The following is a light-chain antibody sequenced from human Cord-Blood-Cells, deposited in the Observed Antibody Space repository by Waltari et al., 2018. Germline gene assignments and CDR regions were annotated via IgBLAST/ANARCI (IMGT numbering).Light chain of an antibody. CDR2: DVS. J-gene: IGLJ1*01. Sequence: QSALTQPRSVSGSPGQSVTISCTGTSSAVGGYNYVSWYQEHPGKAPKLMIYDVSKRPSGGPDRFSGSKSGNTASLTISGLQAEDEADYYCCSYAGSYTDYVFGTGTKVTVL. CDR3: CSYAGSYTDYV. CDR1: SSAVGGYNY. V-gene: IGLV2-11*01.